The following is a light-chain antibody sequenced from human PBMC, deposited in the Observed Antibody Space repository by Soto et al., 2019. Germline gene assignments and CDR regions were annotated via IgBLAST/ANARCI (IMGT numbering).Light chain of an antibody. CDR3: HQYGSSPLT. V-gene: IGKV3-20*01. Sequence: EIVLTQSPGTLSLSPGERAILTCRASQSVPSSCLAWYQRRPGQAPRSLIYGASTRASGIPDRFSGSGSGTDFTRIISRLAPEDFAMYSCHQYGSSPLTCGPGTKVDIK. J-gene: IGKJ3*01. CDR1: QSVPSSC. CDR2: GAS.